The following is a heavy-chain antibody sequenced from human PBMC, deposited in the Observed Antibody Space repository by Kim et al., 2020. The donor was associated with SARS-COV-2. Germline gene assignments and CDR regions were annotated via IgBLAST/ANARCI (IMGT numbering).Heavy chain of an antibody. CDR2: IVVGSGYT. CDR1: GFTFTSSA. Sequence: SVKVSCKASGFTFTSSAVQWVRQARGQRLEWIGWIVVGSGYTNYAQKFQERLTITRDMSTSTAYMELSSLRFEDTAVFYCAADAYSGSPYYYYGMDVWGQGTTVTVSS. CDR3: AADAYSGSPYYYYGMDV. J-gene: IGHJ6*02. V-gene: IGHV1-58*01. D-gene: IGHD1-26*01.